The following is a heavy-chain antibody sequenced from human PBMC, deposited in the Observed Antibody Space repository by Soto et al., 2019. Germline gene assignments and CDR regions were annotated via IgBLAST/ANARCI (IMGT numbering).Heavy chain of an antibody. V-gene: IGHV2-5*02. CDR1: GFSLSASGVG. J-gene: IGHJ4*02. Sequence: QITLKESGPTLVKPTQTLTLTCTFSGFSLSASGVGVGWIRQPPGKALEWLALIYWDDGKRYSPSLKRRLTITKDTSKNQVVLTMTNVDPVDTATYYCAHRRSSGWPFDYWGQGTLVTVSS. CDR2: IYWDDGK. CDR3: AHRRSSGWPFDY. D-gene: IGHD6-19*01.